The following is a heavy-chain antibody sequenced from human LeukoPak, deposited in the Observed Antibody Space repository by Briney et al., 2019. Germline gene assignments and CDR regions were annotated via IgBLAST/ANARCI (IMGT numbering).Heavy chain of an antibody. D-gene: IGHD6-19*01. V-gene: IGHV3-23*01. CDR2: ISGSGGST. CDR3: AKDLYPGGWYLAALSPTDY. Sequence: GGSLRLPCAASGFTFSSYAMSWVRQAPGKGLEWVSAISGSGGSTYYADSVKGRFTISRDNSKNTLYLQMNSLRAEDTAVYYCAKDLYPGGWYLAALSPTDYWGQGTLVTVSS. J-gene: IGHJ4*02. CDR1: GFTFSSYA.